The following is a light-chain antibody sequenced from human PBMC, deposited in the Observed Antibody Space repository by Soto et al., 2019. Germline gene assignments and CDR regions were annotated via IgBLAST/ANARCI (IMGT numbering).Light chain of an antibody. CDR2: HAS. J-gene: IGKJ3*01. CDR3: QQYDHLPFT. CDR1: RDIGNY. Sequence: DIQMTQSPSPLSASVGDRVTISCQASRDIGNYLNWYQQRPGKAPKLLIYHASTLEAGVPPRFSGSGSETDCTFTISSLEPEDVATYFCQQYDHLPFTFGPGTKVDLK. V-gene: IGKV1-33*01.